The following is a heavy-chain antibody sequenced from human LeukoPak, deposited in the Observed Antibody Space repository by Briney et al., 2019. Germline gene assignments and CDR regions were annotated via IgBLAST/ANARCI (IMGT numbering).Heavy chain of an antibody. D-gene: IGHD1-14*01. J-gene: IGHJ3*02. CDR1: GFTFSDYS. CDR2: ISSGSDYI. Sequence: GGSLRLSCAASGFTFSDYSMNWVRQAPGRGLEWVSSISSGSDYIYYGDSVKGRFTISRDNAKNSLYLQLNSLRAEDTALYYCTNDLRPELPRGAFDIWGQGTMVTVSS. CDR3: TNDLRPELPRGAFDI. V-gene: IGHV3-21*01.